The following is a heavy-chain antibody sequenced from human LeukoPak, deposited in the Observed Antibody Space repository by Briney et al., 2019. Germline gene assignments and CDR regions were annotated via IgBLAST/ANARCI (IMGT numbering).Heavy chain of an antibody. CDR2: IYYSGST. J-gene: IGHJ5*02. Sequence: PSETLSLTCTVSGGSLSSGGYCWSWIRQHPGKGLEWIGYIYYSGSTYYNPSLKSRVTISVDTSKNQFSLKLSSVTAADTAVYYCARDRLGYSDSSGYAWGQGTLVTVSS. D-gene: IGHD3-22*01. CDR3: ARDRLGYSDSSGYA. V-gene: IGHV4-31*03. CDR1: GGSLSSGGYC.